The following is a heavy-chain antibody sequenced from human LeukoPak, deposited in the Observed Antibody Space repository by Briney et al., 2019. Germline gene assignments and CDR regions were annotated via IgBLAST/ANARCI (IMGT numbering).Heavy chain of an antibody. J-gene: IGHJ4*02. CDR3: TTVLYSSWYRFFDY. V-gene: IGHV3-15*01. Sequence: GGSLRLSCAASGFTFTTYAMHWVRQAPGKGLEWVGRIKSKTDGGTTDYAAPVKGRFTISRDDSKNTLYLQMNSLKTEDTAVYYCTTVLYSSWYRFFDYWGQGTLVTVSS. CDR2: IKSKTDGGTT. D-gene: IGHD6-13*01. CDR1: GFTFTTYA.